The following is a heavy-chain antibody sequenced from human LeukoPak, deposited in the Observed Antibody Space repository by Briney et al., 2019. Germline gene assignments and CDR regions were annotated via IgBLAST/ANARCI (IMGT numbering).Heavy chain of an antibody. Sequence: KPGGSLRLSCAASGFTFSSYSMNWVRQAPGKGLEWVSSISSSSSYIYYADSVKGRFTISRDNAKNSLYLHMNSLRADDTAVYYCASGRTEEWELPDAFDIWGQGTMVTVSS. CDR2: ISSSSSYI. CDR1: GFTFSSYS. CDR3: ASGRTEEWELPDAFDI. D-gene: IGHD1-26*01. V-gene: IGHV3-21*01. J-gene: IGHJ3*02.